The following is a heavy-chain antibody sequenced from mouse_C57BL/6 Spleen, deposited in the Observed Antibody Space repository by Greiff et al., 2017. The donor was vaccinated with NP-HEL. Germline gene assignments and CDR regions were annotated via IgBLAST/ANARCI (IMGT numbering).Heavy chain of an antibody. J-gene: IGHJ4*01. CDR1: GYSFTGYY. V-gene: IGHV1-42*01. CDR2: INPSTGGT. Sequence: EVQLQQSGPELVKPGASVKISCKASGYSFTGYYMNWVKQSPEKSLEWIGEINPSTGGTTYNQKFKAKATLTVDKSSSTAYMQLKSLTSEDSAVYYCARSGTGTGAMDYWGQGTSVTVSS. D-gene: IGHD4-1*01. CDR3: ARSGTGTGAMDY.